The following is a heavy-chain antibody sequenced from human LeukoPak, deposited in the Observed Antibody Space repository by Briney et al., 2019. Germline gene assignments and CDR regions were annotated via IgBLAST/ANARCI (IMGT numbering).Heavy chain of an antibody. Sequence: HAGGSLRLSCAASGFTFSNYAMHWVRQAPGKGLEYVAAISSNGGSTYYANSVKGRVTISRDNAKNSLYLQMNSLRAEDTAVYYCARVVDGSGSYYDDYWGQGTLVTVSS. CDR3: ARVVDGSGSYYDDY. CDR1: GFTFSNYA. V-gene: IGHV3-64*01. D-gene: IGHD3-10*01. J-gene: IGHJ4*02. CDR2: ISSNGGST.